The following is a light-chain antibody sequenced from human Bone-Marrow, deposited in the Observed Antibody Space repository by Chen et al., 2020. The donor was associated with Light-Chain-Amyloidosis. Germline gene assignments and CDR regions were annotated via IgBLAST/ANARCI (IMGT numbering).Light chain of an antibody. V-gene: IGLV3-21*02. J-gene: IGLJ3*02. CDR1: NIGSTS. CDR2: DDS. Sequence: SYVLTQPSSVSVAPGQTATIACGGNNIGSTSVHWYQQTPGQAPLLVVYDDSDRPSGIPERLSDSNSGNTANLTISRVEAGDEADYDCQVWDRSSDRPVFGGGTKLTVL. CDR3: QVWDRSSDRPV.